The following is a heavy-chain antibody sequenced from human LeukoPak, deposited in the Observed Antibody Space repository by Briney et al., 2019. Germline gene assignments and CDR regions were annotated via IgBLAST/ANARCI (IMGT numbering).Heavy chain of an antibody. V-gene: IGHV3-7*01. CDR3: ARETPRRGETRDGYR. J-gene: IGHJ4*02. D-gene: IGHD5-24*01. CDR1: GLIFKKYW. Sequence: GGSLRLSCAASGLIFKKYWMNWVRQVPGKGLECLANIKEDGSETYYADSVKGRFTISRDNPKNLLFLQINSLRVEDTAVYYCARETPRRGETRDGYRWGQGTLVTVSS. CDR2: IKEDGSET.